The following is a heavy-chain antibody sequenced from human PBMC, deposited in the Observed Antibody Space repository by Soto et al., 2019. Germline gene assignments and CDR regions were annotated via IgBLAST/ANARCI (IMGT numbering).Heavy chain of an antibody. CDR1: GGSISSYY. V-gene: IGHV4-59*01. J-gene: IGHJ6*03. Sequence: SETLSLTCTVSGGSISSYYWSWIRQPPGKGLEWIGYIYYSGSPNYSPSLRSRVTLSVDTSKNQFSLKLSSVTAADTAVYYCARDHDDFSYMDVWGKGTTVTVSS. CDR3: ARDHDDFSYMDV. CDR2: IYYSGSP. D-gene: IGHD3-3*01.